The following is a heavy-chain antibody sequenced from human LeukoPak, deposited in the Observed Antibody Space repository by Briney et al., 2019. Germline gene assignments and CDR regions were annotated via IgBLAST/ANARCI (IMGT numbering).Heavy chain of an antibody. J-gene: IGHJ3*02. Sequence: GGSLRLSCAASGFTFRSYAMSWVRQAPGKGLEWVSAISGSGGSTYYADSVKGRFTISRDNSKNTLYLQMNSLRAEDTAVYYCAKGDTARVSFDIWGQGTMVTVSS. CDR1: GFTFRSYA. CDR2: ISGSGGST. V-gene: IGHV3-23*01. CDR3: AKGDTARVSFDI. D-gene: IGHD2-21*02.